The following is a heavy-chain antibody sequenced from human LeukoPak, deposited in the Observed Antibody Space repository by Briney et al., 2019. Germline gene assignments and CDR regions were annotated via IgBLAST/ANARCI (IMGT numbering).Heavy chain of an antibody. CDR3: AKGAAYISGNLDY. Sequence: GRSLRLSCAASGFTFSSYAMHWVRQAPGKGLEWVAVISYDGSNKYYADSVKGRFTISRDNSKNTLYLHMNSLRAEDTAVYYCAKGAAYISGNLDYWGQGTLVTVSS. D-gene: IGHD6-19*01. CDR1: GFTFSSYA. CDR2: ISYDGSNK. J-gene: IGHJ4*02. V-gene: IGHV3-30-3*01.